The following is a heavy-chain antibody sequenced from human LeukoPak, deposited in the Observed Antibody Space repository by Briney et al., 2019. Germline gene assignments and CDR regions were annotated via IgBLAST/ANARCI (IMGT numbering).Heavy chain of an antibody. V-gene: IGHV4-4*07. CDR2: IYTSGST. CDR3: ARGPMITFGGVIVTPFDY. D-gene: IGHD3-16*02. Sequence: SETLSLTCTVSGGSISSYYWSWIRQPAGKGLEWIGRIYTSGSTNYNPSLKSRVTMSVDTSKNQFPLKLSSVTAADTAVYYCARGPMITFGGVIVTPFDYWGQGTLVTVSS. J-gene: IGHJ4*02. CDR1: GGSISSYY.